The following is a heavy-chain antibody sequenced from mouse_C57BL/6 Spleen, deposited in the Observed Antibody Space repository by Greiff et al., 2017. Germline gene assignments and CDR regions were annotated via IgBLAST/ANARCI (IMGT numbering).Heavy chain of an antibody. J-gene: IGHJ4*01. CDR2: ISSGGSYT. D-gene: IGHD2-12*01. CDR1: GFTFSSYG. V-gene: IGHV5-6*02. Sequence: EVMLVESGGDLVKPGGSLKLSCAASGFTFSSYGMSWVRQTPDKRLEWVATISSGGSYTYYPDSVKGRFTISRDNAKNTLYLQMSSLKSEDTAMYYCARHQRLYQGGYYAMDYWGQGTSVTVSS. CDR3: ARHQRLYQGGYYAMDY.